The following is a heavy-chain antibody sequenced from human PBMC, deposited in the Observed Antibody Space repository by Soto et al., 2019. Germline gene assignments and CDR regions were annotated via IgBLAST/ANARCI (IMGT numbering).Heavy chain of an antibody. CDR3: ARATDTLRQLAPNNYYGMDV. CDR2: ISSSSSTI. CDR1: GFTFSSYA. D-gene: IGHD6-6*01. Sequence: GGSLRLSCAASGFTFSSYAMSWVRQAPGKGLEWVSYISSSSSTIYYADSVKGRSTISRDNAKNSLYLQMNSLRDEDTAVYYCARATDTLRQLAPNNYYGMDVWGQGTTVTVSS. V-gene: IGHV3-48*02. J-gene: IGHJ6*02.